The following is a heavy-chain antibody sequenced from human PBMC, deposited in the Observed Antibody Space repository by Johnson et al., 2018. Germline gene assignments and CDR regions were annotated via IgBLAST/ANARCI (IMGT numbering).Heavy chain of an antibody. CDR2: IYPGDSDT. CDR1: GYSFTSYW. D-gene: IGHD3-10*01. Sequence: EVQLVETGAEVKKPGESLKISCKGSGYSFTSYWIGWVRQMTGKGLEWMGIIYPGDSDTRYSPSFQGQVTISADKSISTAYLQWSSLKASDTAIFYCARFRTGSPISYAFDIWGQGTMVTVSS. CDR3: ARFRTGSPISYAFDI. V-gene: IGHV5-51*03. J-gene: IGHJ3*02.